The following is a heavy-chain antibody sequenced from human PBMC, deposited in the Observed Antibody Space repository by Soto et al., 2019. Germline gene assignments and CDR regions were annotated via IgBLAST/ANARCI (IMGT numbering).Heavy chain of an antibody. J-gene: IGHJ4*01. CDR2: IIPIFGTA. CDR3: ARESRYCSRGSSYFLPGIDY. D-gene: IGHD2-15*01. V-gene: IGHV1-69*13. CDR1: GGTFGRYA. Sequence: SVKVSCKASGGTFGRYAISCVRQAPGQGLEWMGGIIPIFGTANYAQKFQGRVTITADESTSTAYMELSSLRSEDTAVYYCARESRYCSRGSSYFLPGIDYWG.